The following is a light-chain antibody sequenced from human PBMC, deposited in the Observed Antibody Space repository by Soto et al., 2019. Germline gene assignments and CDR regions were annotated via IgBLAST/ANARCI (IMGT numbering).Light chain of an antibody. Sequence: QSALAQPASVSGSHGQSITISCTGTSSDVGGYNYVSWYQQHPGKAPKLMIYDVSNRPSGVSNRFSGSKSGNTASLTISGLQAEDEADYYCSSYTSSSTPHVVFGGGTKVTVL. CDR1: SSDVGGYNY. CDR2: DVS. CDR3: SSYTSSSTPHVV. V-gene: IGLV2-14*01. J-gene: IGLJ2*01.